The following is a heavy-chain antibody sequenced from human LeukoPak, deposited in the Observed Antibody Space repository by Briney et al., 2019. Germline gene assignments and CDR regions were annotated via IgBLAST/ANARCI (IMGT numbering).Heavy chain of an antibody. CDR3: ARAIAVAGGHFDY. Sequence: GASVKVSCKASGYTFTSYDINWVRQATGQGLEWMGWMNPNSGNTGYAQKFQGRVTMTRNTSISTAYMELSSLRSEDTVVYYCARAIAVAGGHFDYWGQGTLVTVSS. CDR2: MNPNSGNT. D-gene: IGHD6-19*01. CDR1: GYTFTSYD. J-gene: IGHJ4*02. V-gene: IGHV1-8*01.